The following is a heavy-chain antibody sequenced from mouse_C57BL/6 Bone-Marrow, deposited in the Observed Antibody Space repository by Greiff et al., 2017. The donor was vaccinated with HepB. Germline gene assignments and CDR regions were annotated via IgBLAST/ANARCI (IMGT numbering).Heavy chain of an antibody. CDR3: ARGVYGNYVRCYYFDY. Sequence: VHLPPPFSDLVNPGASLHMSCKASGSTFTSYFLTWVKQRPGQGLEWIGDIYPGSGSTNYNEKFKSKATLTVDTSSSTAYMQLSSLTSEDSAVYYCARGVYGNYVRCYYFDYWGKGTTLTVSS. V-gene: IGHV1-55*01. CDR2: IYPGSGST. D-gene: IGHD2-1*01. CDR1: GSTFTSYF. J-gene: IGHJ2*01.